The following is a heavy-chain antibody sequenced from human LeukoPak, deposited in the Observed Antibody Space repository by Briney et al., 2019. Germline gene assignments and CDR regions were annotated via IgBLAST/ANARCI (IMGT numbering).Heavy chain of an antibody. J-gene: IGHJ4*02. CDR1: GGSISSGGYS. Sequence: TLSLTCAVSGGSISSGGYSWSWIRQPPGKGLEWIGYIYHSGSTYYNPSLKSRVTISVDRSKNQFSLKLSSVTAADTAVYYCARADYDSSGYYFVDYWGQGTLVTVSS. CDR2: IYHSGST. V-gene: IGHV4-30-2*01. D-gene: IGHD3-22*01. CDR3: ARADYDSSGYYFVDY.